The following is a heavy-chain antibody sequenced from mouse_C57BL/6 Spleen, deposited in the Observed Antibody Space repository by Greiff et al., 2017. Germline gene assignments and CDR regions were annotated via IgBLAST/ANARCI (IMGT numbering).Heavy chain of an antibody. J-gene: IGHJ1*03. CDR2: ISSGSSTI. V-gene: IGHV5-17*01. CDR3: ARRNDGSSYGYFDV. D-gene: IGHD1-1*01. Sequence: DVQVVESGGGLVKPGGSLTLSCAASGFTFSDYGMHWVRQAPEKGLEWVAYISSGSSTIYYADNVTGRFTISSDHDKNHLFLKMTILRAEETAMYYCARRNDGSSYGYFDVWGTGTTVTVSS. CDR1: GFTFSDYG.